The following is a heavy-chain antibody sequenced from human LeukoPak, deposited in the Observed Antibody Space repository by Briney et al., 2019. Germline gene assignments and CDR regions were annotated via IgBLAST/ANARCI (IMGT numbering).Heavy chain of an antibody. CDR3: ARESDRYCISTSCPNWYDP. J-gene: IGHJ5*02. CDR1: GGSISSSSYY. CDR2: IYYIGST. D-gene: IGHD2-2*01. Sequence: PSETLSLTCTVSGGSISSSSYYWGWIRRPPGKGLEWFGTIYYIGSTYYNPSLKSRVTISVDTSKNQLSLKLSSVTAADTAVYYCARESDRYCISTSCPNWYDPWGQGTLVTVSS. V-gene: IGHV4-39*07.